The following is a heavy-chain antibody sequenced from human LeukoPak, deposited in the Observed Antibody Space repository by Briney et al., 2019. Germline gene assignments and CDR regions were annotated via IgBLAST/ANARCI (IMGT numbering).Heavy chain of an antibody. V-gene: IGHV3-33*08. D-gene: IGHD3-16*01. CDR3: TRGRVFGGFRDLSP. J-gene: IGHJ5*02. CDR1: GFSLSSYG. Sequence: GGSLILTCAASGFSLSSYGRLWVRQAPGKGLAWVAIIWYDGTNKYYADPVKGRFTISRDDSKNTLYLHMNSLRAEDTAVYYCTRGRVFGGFRDLSPWGQKTLVTVSP. CDR2: IWYDGTNK.